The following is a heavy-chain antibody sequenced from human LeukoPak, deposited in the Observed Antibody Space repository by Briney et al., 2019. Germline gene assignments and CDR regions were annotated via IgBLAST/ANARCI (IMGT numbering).Heavy chain of an antibody. CDR1: NYTFTSYG. J-gene: IGHJ4*02. CDR2: INAYNGDT. D-gene: IGHD3-10*01. CDR3: ARDGSGVWFDY. V-gene: IGHV1-18*01. Sequence: ASVKVSCKASNYTFTSYGISWVRQAPGQGLEWMAWINAYNGDTNYAQKLQGRVTLTTDTSTSTAYVELRSLRSDDTAVYYCARDGSGVWFDYWGQGALVTVSS.